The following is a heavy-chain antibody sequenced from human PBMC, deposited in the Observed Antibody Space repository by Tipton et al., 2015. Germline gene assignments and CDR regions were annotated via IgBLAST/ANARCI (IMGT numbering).Heavy chain of an antibody. D-gene: IGHD2-15*01. CDR1: GNTFTTYD. J-gene: IGHJ5*02. V-gene: IGHV1-8*01. CDR2: MNPNSGNT. CDR3: AGVKAVAASGGWFDP. Sequence: QSGAEVKKPGASVKVSCKASGNTFTTYDINWIRQAPGQGLEWVGWMNPNSGNTAYAQKFQGRVTMTRNISIRTAYMELSSLRFEDTAVYYCAGVKAVAASGGWFDPWGQGTLVTVSS.